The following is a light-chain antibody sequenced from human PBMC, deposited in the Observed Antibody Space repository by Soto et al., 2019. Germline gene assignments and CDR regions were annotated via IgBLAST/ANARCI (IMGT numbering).Light chain of an antibody. Sequence: DIVLSQSPGTLSLSPGARATLSCRASQSVSNNYLAWYQQKPGQAPRLLIYGASNRATGIPDRFSGSGSGTDVTLTISRLEPEDFAVYYFQQYGSSGTFGQGTKVEIK. CDR1: QSVSNNY. CDR2: GAS. J-gene: IGKJ1*01. CDR3: QQYGSSGT. V-gene: IGKV3-20*01.